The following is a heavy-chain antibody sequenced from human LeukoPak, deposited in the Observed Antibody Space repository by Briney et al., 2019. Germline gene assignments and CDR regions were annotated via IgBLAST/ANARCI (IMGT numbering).Heavy chain of an antibody. D-gene: IGHD3-22*01. J-gene: IGHJ4*02. CDR1: GGSISSYY. V-gene: IGHV4-4*07. CDR3: ARETYYYDSSGYYPGFDY. CDR2: IYTSGST. Sequence: SETLSLTCTVSGGSISSYYWSWIRQPAGKGLEWIGRIYTSGSTNYNPSLKSRVTMSVDTSMNQFSLKLSSVTAADTAVYYCARETYYYDSSGYYPGFDYWGQGTLVTVSS.